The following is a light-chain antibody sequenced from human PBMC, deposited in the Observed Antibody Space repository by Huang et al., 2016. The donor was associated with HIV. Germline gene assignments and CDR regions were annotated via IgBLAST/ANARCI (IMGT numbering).Light chain of an antibody. V-gene: IGKV3-20*01. CDR1: QPVSSGY. Sequence: EIVLTQSPGTLSLSPGERATLSCRASQPVSSGYLAWYQQKPGQAPRLLISGASSRAAGIPDRFSGSGSGTDFTLTISRLEPEDFAVYYCQQYGDSPRTFGQGTKVDI. CDR3: QQYGDSPRT. J-gene: IGKJ1*01. CDR2: GAS.